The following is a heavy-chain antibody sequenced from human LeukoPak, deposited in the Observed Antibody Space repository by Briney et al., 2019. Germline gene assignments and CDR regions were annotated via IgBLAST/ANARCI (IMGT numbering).Heavy chain of an antibody. CDR1: GFPFDDYV. Sequence: PGGSLRLSCAASGFPFDDYVMHWVRQAPGKGLDWVSGISRNSGSIGYADSVKGRFTISRDNAKNSLYLQMNSLRAEDMALYYCAKAALSYDFWSGYCDYWGQGTLVTVFS. D-gene: IGHD3-3*01. J-gene: IGHJ4*02. CDR3: AKAALSYDFWSGYCDY. V-gene: IGHV3-9*03. CDR2: ISRNSGSI.